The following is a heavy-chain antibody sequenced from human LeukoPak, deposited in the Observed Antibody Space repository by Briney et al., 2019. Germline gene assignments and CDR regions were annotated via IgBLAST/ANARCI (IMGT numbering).Heavy chain of an antibody. CDR1: GFTFSSYW. D-gene: IGHD3-3*01. CDR3: AKGSKEVLFTRDHYMDV. CDR2: IKQDGSEK. J-gene: IGHJ6*03. V-gene: IGHV3-7*01. Sequence: GGSLRLSCAASGFTFSSYWMSWVRQAPGKGLEWVANIKQDGSEKYYVDSVKGRFTISRDNAKNSLYLQMNSLRAEDTAVYYCAKGSKEVLFTRDHYMDVWGKGTTVTISS.